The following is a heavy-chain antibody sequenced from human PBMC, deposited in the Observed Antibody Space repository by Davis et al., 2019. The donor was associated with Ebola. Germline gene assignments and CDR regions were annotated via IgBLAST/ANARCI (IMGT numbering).Heavy chain of an antibody. D-gene: IGHD5-24*01. CDR3: ARGDGYNYYDY. V-gene: IGHV3-11*01. Sequence: SSGYPIFYADSVRGRFTISRDNSRNTLYLQMNSLRAEDTAVYYCARGDGYNYYDYWGHGTLVTVSS. CDR2: SSGYPI. J-gene: IGHJ4*01.